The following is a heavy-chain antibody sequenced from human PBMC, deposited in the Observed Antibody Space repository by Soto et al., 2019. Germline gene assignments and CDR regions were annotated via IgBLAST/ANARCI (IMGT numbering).Heavy chain of an antibody. CDR3: AKNQGVELVPLATVDWFDP. Sequence: GGSLRLSCAASGFIFENFGMSWVRQAPGKGLVWISSISGSGFKKYYADSVKGRFTISRDNSKSTVYLELNNLSAEDTAVYHCAKNQGVELVPLATVDWFDPWGQGSVVTVSS. CDR2: ISGSGFKK. J-gene: IGHJ5*02. V-gene: IGHV3-23*01. CDR1: GFIFENFG. D-gene: IGHD1-26*01.